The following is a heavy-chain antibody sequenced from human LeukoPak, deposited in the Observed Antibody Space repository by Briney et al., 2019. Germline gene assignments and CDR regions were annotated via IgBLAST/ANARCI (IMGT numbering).Heavy chain of an antibody. Sequence: GGSLRLSCAASGFIFSSYWMAWVRQAPGEGLEWVANIKQDGSEKYYVDSVKGRFTISRDNAKNSLYLQMNSLRAEDTAVYYCARDYYDSSGYYSDAFDIWGQGTMVTVSS. V-gene: IGHV3-7*04. CDR2: IKQDGSEK. J-gene: IGHJ3*02. D-gene: IGHD3-22*01. CDR3: ARDYYDSSGYYSDAFDI. CDR1: GFIFSSYW.